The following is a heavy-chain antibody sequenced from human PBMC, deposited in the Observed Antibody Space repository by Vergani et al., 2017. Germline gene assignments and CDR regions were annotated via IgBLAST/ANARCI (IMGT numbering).Heavy chain of an antibody. Sequence: QVQLVQSGAEVKKPGASVKVSCKASGYTFTGYYMPWVRQAPGQGLEWMGWINPNSGGTNYAQKFQGRVTMTRDTSISTAYMELSRLRADDTAVYYCAREIYYGSFAFQHWGQGTLVTVSS. V-gene: IGHV1-2*02. CDR3: AREIYYGSFAFQH. CDR2: INPNSGGT. CDR1: GYTFTGYY. D-gene: IGHD3-10*01. J-gene: IGHJ1*01.